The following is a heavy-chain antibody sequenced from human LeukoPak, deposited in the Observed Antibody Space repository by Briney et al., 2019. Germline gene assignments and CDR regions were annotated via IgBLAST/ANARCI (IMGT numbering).Heavy chain of an antibody. CDR2: VKPSGYT. Sequence: GASVKVSCKASGYTFSTYYMHWMRQAPGQGLEWMGIVKPSGYTTYAQKFQGRVTMTSDTSTSTVYMDLSGLRSEDTAVYYCAREPNGGSSVLNAFDIWGQGTVVTVSS. D-gene: IGHD2-15*01. CDR3: AREPNGGSSVLNAFDI. CDR1: GYTFSTYY. J-gene: IGHJ3*02. V-gene: IGHV1-46*01.